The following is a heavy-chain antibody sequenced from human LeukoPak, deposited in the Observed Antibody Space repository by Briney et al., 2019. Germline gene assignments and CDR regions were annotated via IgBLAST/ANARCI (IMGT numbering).Heavy chain of an antibody. V-gene: IGHV3-33*08. D-gene: IGHD3-16*02. CDR2: MWYDGSNK. Sequence: PGGSLRLSCAASGFTFSSYGMHWVRQAPGKGLEWVAVMWYDGSNKYYTDSVKGRFTISRDNSKNTLYLQMNSLRAEDTAVYYCAREETSLVIAYWGQGTLVTVSS. J-gene: IGHJ4*02. CDR3: AREETSLVIAY. CDR1: GFTFSSYG.